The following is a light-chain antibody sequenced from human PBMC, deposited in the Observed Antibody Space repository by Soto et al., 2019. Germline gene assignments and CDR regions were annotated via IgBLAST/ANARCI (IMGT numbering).Light chain of an antibody. CDR3: QQTYTAPRT. CDR2: DAS. V-gene: IGKV1-39*01. CDR1: QDINKN. J-gene: IGKJ1*01. Sequence: IQMTQSPSSLSASVGDRVTITCQASQDINKNLIWYQQKPGKAPKLLIYDASTLQTGVPSRFSGSGSMTDFTLTISDLQPEDFATYYCQQTYTAPRTFGQGTKVDIK.